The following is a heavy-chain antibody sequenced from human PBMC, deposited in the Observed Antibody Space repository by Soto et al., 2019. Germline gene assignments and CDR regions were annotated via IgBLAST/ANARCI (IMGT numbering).Heavy chain of an antibody. D-gene: IGHD1-7*01. Sequence: GGSLRLSCAASGSTFSSYAMSWVRQAPGKGLEWVSAISGSGGSTYYADSVKGRFTISRDNSKNTLYLQMNSLRAEDTAVYYCANMGITGTTSRFDPWGQGTLVTVSS. CDR3: ANMGITGTTSRFDP. V-gene: IGHV3-23*01. CDR2: ISGSGGST. J-gene: IGHJ5*02. CDR1: GSTFSSYA.